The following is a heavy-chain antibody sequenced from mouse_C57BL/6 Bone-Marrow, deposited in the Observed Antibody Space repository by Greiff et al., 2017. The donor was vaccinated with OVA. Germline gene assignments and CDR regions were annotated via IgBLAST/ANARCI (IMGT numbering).Heavy chain of an antibody. D-gene: IGHD5-2*01. V-gene: IGHV1-76*01. CDR1: GYTFTDFY. Sequence: QVQLQQSGAELVRPGASVKLSCKASGYTFTDFYINWVKQRPGQGLEWIARIYPGSGNTYYNEKFKGKATLTAEKSSSTAYMQLSSLTSEDSAVYFCASSDWNSRAYWGQGTLVTVSA. CDR3: ASSDWNSRAY. CDR2: IYPGSGNT. J-gene: IGHJ3*01.